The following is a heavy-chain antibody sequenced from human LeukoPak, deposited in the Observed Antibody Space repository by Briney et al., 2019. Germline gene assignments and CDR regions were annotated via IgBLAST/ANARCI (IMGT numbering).Heavy chain of an antibody. V-gene: IGHV3-74*01. D-gene: IGHD3-10*01. Sequence: GGSLRLSCAASGLTFSTYWMHWVRQDPGKGLVWVSRISSDASITSYADPVKGRFTISRDNAKNSLYLQMNSLRAEDTAVYYCARDLYRESGSGSLWGQGTLVTVSS. CDR3: ARDLYRESGSGSL. CDR2: ISSDASIT. J-gene: IGHJ4*02. CDR1: GLTFSTYW.